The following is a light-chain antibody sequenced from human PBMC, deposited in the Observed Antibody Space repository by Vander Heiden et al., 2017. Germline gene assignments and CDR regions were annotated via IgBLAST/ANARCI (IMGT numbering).Light chain of an antibody. CDR1: SSNIGSNA. Sequence: QSVLTQAPSASGTPGQSVTISCSGSSSNIGSNAVNWYQVVPGTAPKLLIYSDNRRPSGVPDRFSGSKSGTSAALAISGLQSEDEAHYYCAAWDDSLDGHVIFGGGTKLTVL. V-gene: IGLV1-44*01. J-gene: IGLJ2*01. CDR3: AAWDDSLDGHVI. CDR2: SDN.